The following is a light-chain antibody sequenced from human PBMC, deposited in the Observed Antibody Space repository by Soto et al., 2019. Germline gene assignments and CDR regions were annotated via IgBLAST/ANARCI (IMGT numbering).Light chain of an antibody. CDR2: SNN. J-gene: IGLJ3*02. Sequence: QSALTQPPSASGTPGQRVTISCSGSSSNIGSNTVNWYQQLPGTAPKLLIYSNNQRPSGVPDRFSGSKSGTSASLAISGLQSEDEADYYCAAWDDSLNGRWVFGGGTKLTGL. CDR1: SSNIGSNT. V-gene: IGLV1-44*01. CDR3: AAWDDSLNGRWV.